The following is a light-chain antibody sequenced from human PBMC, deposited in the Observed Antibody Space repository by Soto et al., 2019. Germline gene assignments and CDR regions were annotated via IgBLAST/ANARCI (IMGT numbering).Light chain of an antibody. Sequence: EIVLTQSPGTLSLSPGERATLACRASQTISNNYLAWYQQKPGQAPRLLIHGASSRATGIPDRFSGSGSETDFTLTISRLEPEDFAVYYCQQYGSSPRFTFGPGTKVDVK. CDR3: QQYGSSPRFT. CDR2: GAS. CDR1: QTISNNY. V-gene: IGKV3-20*01. J-gene: IGKJ3*01.